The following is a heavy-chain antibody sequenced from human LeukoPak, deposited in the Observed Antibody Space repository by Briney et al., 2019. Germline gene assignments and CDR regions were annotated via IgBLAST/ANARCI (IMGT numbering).Heavy chain of an antibody. CDR1: GGSISTYY. Sequence: SETLSLTCTVSGGSISTYYWSWIRQPPGKGLEWIGYIHYSGTTNYNPSLKNRVTISLDTSKNQFSLNLSSVTAADTAVYYCARMGGYSGYATHRGQGTLVTVSS. CDR3: ARMGGYSGYATH. CDR2: IHYSGTT. D-gene: IGHD5-12*01. V-gene: IGHV4-59*08. J-gene: IGHJ4*02.